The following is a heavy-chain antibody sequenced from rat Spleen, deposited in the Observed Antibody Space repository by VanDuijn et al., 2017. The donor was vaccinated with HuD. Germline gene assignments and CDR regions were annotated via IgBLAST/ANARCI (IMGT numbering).Heavy chain of an antibody. Sequence: QVQLKESGPGLVQPSQTLSLTCTVSGFSLNNYGVIGVRQPPGKGLEWMGVIWTGGSTAYNLVLKSRLRINRDTSKSQVFLKMNSLQTGDTATYYCARDLYGGYTDYWGQGVMVTVSS. CDR3: ARDLYGGYTDY. CDR1: GFSLNNYG. CDR2: IWTGGST. V-gene: IGHV2-4*01. J-gene: IGHJ2*01. D-gene: IGHD1-11*01.